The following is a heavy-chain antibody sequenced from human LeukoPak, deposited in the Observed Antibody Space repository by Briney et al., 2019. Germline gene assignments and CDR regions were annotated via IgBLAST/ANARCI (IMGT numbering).Heavy chain of an antibody. Sequence: GGSLRLSCAASGFTFSNYSMNWVRQAPGKGLEWVSSISSSSSYIYYADSVKGRFTISRDNAKNSLYLQMNSLRAEDTAVYYCAREYCSSTSCYRDAFDIWGQGTMVTVSS. D-gene: IGHD2-2*01. J-gene: IGHJ3*02. CDR3: AREYCSSTSCYRDAFDI. CDR2: ISSSSSYI. V-gene: IGHV3-21*01. CDR1: GFTFSNYS.